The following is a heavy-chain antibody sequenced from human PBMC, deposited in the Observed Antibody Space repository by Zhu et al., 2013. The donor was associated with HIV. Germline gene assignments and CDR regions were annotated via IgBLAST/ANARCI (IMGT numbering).Heavy chain of an antibody. CDR1: GYTFTGYF. Sequence: QVQLVQSGAEVKKPGASVKVSCKASGYTFTGYFMHWVRQAPGQGLEWMGWINPNTGGTNYSQKFQGRVTMTRDTSISSAYMELSRLRSDDTAVFYCARAYSTSGEIDSWGQGTLITVSS. CDR2: INPNTGGT. CDR3: ARAYSTSGEIDS. D-gene: IGHD6-13*01. V-gene: IGHV1-2*02. J-gene: IGHJ4*02.